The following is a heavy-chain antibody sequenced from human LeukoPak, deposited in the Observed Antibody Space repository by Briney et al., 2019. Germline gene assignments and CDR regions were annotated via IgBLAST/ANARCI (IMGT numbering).Heavy chain of an antibody. CDR3: ARDPYSSSWSYGMDV. CDR1: EFTFSNYW. CDR2: IKQDGSET. D-gene: IGHD6-13*01. J-gene: IGHJ6*02. Sequence: GGSLRLSCTASEFTFSNYWMSWVRQTPEKGLEWVANIKQDGSETVYVDSVKGRFTISRDNAQTSLYLQMSSLRAEDTAVYYCARDPYSSSWSYGMDVWGQGTTVTVSS. V-gene: IGHV3-7*05.